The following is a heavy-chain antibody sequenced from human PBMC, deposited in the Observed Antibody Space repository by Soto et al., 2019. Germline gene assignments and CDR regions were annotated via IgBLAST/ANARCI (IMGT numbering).Heavy chain of an antibody. CDR2: ISSSGSTI. V-gene: IGHV3-11*01. Sequence: QVQLVESGGGLVKPGGSLRLSCAASGFTFSDYYMSWIRQAPGKGLEWVSYISSSGSTIYYADSVKGRFTISRDNAKNSLYLQMNSLRAEDTAVYYCARVVGYCSGGSCYVARRRKNWFDPWGQGTLVTVSS. D-gene: IGHD2-15*01. CDR3: ARVVGYCSGGSCYVARRRKNWFDP. CDR1: GFTFSDYY. J-gene: IGHJ5*02.